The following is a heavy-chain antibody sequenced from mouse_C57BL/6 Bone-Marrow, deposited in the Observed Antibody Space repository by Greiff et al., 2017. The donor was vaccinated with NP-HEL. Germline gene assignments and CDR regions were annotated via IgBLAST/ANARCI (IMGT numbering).Heavy chain of an antibody. J-gene: IGHJ4*01. CDR2: IHPNSGST. V-gene: IGHV1-64*01. CDR1: GYTFTSYW. D-gene: IGHD2-4*01. Sequence: QVQLQQPGAELVKPGASVKLSCKASGYTFTSYWMHWVKQRPGQGLEWIGMIHPNSGSTNYNAKFKSKATMTVDNSSSTADMHLRSLTSEYSAVYCCARGDIVDYDPCYYARDYWGQGTSVTVSS. CDR3: ARGDIVDYDPCYYARDY.